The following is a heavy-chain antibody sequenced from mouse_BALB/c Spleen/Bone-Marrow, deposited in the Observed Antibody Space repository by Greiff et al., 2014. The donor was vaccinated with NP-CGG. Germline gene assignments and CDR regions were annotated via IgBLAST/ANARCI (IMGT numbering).Heavy chain of an antibody. J-gene: IGHJ2*01. CDR2: INPGSGGA. CDR1: GYAFTNYL. V-gene: IGHV1-54*01. CDR3: ARFGRYYFDY. Sequence: QVHLQQSGAELVRPGTAVNVSCKASGYAFTNYLIEWVKQRPGQGLEWIGVINPGSGGANYNEKFEGKATLTADKSSSTAYMQLSSLTSDDSAVYFCARFGRYYFDYWGQGTTLTVSS.